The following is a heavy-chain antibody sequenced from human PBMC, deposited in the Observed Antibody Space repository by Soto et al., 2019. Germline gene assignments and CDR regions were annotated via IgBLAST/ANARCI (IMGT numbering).Heavy chain of an antibody. CDR3: ARDQWLQYGGDYYYGMDV. J-gene: IGHJ6*02. D-gene: IGHD4-17*01. CDR1: GYTFTSYY. CDR2: INPSGGST. V-gene: IGHV1-46*01. Sequence: RASVKVSCKASGYTFTSYYMHWVRQAPGQGLEWMGIINPSGGSTSYAQKFQGRVTMTRDTSTSTVYMEPSSLRSEDTAVYYCARDQWLQYGGDYYYGMDVWGQGTTVTVS.